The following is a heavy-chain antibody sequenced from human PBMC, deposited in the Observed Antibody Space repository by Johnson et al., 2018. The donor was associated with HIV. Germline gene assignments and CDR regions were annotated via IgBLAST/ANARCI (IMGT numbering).Heavy chain of an antibody. Sequence: QVQLVESGGGLVKPGGSLRLSCAASGFTLSDFYMSWIRQAPGKGPEWLSYISASGSNIYYVDSVKGRFTIFRDNAKNSLYLQMNRLRAEDTALYYCARGGMRGELGAFDIWGQGTMVTVSS. CDR3: ARGGMRGELGAFDI. CDR2: ISASGSNI. V-gene: IGHV3-11*01. CDR1: GFTLSDFY. J-gene: IGHJ3*02. D-gene: IGHD1-26*01.